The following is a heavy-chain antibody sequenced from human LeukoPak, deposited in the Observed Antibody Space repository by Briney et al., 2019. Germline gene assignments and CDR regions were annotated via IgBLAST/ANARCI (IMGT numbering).Heavy chain of an antibody. V-gene: IGHV1-69*13. J-gene: IGHJ4*02. CDR3: ARDFASVTGTPTLGY. D-gene: IGHD1-20*01. CDR1: GGTFSSYA. Sequence: ASVKVSCKASGGTFSSYAISWVRQAPGQGLEWMGGIIPIFGTANYAQKFQGRVTITADESTSTAYMELSSLRSEDTAVYYCARDFASVTGTPTLGYWGQGTLVTVSS. CDR2: IIPIFGTA.